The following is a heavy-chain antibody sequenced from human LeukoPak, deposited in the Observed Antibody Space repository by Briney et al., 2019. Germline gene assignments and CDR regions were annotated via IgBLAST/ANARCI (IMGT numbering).Heavy chain of an antibody. Sequence: GGSLRLSCAASGFTFSSYSMNWVRQAPGKGLEWVSSISSSSYIYYADSVKGRFTISRENAKNSLYLQMNSLRAEDTAVYYCARDRGTTKYDYWGQGTLVTVSS. CDR3: ARDRGTTKYDY. CDR1: GFTFSSYS. D-gene: IGHD1-26*01. CDR2: ISSSSYI. J-gene: IGHJ4*02. V-gene: IGHV3-21*01.